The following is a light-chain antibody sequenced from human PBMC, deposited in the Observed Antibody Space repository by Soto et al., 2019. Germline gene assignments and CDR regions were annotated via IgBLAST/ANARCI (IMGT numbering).Light chain of an antibody. V-gene: IGKV3-11*01. J-gene: IGKJ4*01. CDR1: RRVDSH. Sequence: EVVLTQSPATLSLSPGETATLSCRASRRVDSHLAWYQHKPGQAPRLLIFEASTRATGVPARFSGSGSGTHFTLSINSLEPVDFAGYYCQQRGNWPPLTFGGGTKVEI. CDR2: EAS. CDR3: QQRGNWPPLT.